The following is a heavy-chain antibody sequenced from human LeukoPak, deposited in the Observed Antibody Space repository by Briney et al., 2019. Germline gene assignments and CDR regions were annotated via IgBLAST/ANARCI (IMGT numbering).Heavy chain of an antibody. V-gene: IGHV3-11*04. CDR1: GFNFNNFA. CDR2: MTGPADTT. Sequence: GGSLRLSCAASGFNFNNFAMSWVRQAPGKGPEWLSAMTGPADTTYYADSVKGRFTISRDNAKNSVYLQMNSLRAEDTAVYYCATTRYSSASYSVYWGQGTLVTVSS. CDR3: ATTRYSSASYSVY. D-gene: IGHD6-19*01. J-gene: IGHJ4*02.